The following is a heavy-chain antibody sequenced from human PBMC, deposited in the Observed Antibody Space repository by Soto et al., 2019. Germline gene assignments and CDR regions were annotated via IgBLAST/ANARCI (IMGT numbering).Heavy chain of an antibody. J-gene: IGHJ4*02. D-gene: IGHD5-18*01. Sequence: QVQLQESGPGLVKPSETLSLTCTVSGGSISNYYWSWVRQSPGKGLEWIGYIFYIGTTNYNPSPKGRVTISLATSKNQFSLKLRSLPAADTAVYYFLRGGGGYGNGTIDYWGQGTLVTVSS. CDR3: LRGGGGYGNGTIDY. CDR2: IFYIGTT. V-gene: IGHV4-59*01. CDR1: GGSISNYY.